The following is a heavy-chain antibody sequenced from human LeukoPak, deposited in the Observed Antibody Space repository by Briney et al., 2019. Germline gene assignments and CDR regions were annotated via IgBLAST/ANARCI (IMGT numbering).Heavy chain of an antibody. CDR2: ISAYNGNT. D-gene: IGHD2-2*01. CDR1: GHTFTTFA. Sequence: ASVKVSCTALGHTFTTFATSWGGRAPGQGLEWMGWISAYNGNTNYAQKLQGRVTMTTDTSTSTAYMELRSLRSDDTAVYYCASVVVGKNWFDPWGQGTLVTVSS. V-gene: IGHV1-18*01. J-gene: IGHJ5*02. CDR3: ASVVVGKNWFDP.